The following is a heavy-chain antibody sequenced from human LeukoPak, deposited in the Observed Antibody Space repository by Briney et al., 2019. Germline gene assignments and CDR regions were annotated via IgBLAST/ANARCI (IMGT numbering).Heavy chain of an antibody. J-gene: IGHJ6*02. D-gene: IGHD1-26*01. Sequence: SLRLSCAATGFTFKDYGMHWVRKPPGKGLEWVSSINWNGGGTDYADSVKGRFTISRDNAKNSLYLQLSSLRPEDTALYYCAKHMRATNTYSFFGLDVWGQGTTVTVSS. CDR2: INWNGGGT. V-gene: IGHV3-9*01. CDR3: AKHMRATNTYSFFGLDV. CDR1: GFTFKDYG.